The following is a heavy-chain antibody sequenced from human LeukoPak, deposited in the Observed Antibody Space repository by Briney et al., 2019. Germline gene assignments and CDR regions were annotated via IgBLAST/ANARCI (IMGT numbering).Heavy chain of an antibody. CDR3: ANDEPYSSSWSGDYYGMDV. V-gene: IGHV3-30*04. Sequence: GGSLRLSCAASGFTFSSYSRHWVRQAPGKGLEWMGVISYNGSNKYYADSVKGRFTISRDNSKNTLYLQMNSLRAEDTAVYYCANDEPYSSSWSGDYYGMDVWGKGTTVTVSS. CDR2: ISYNGSNK. D-gene: IGHD6-13*01. J-gene: IGHJ6*04. CDR1: GFTFSSYS.